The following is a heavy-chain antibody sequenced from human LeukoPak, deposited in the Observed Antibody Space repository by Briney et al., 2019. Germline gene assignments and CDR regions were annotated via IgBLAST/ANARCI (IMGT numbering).Heavy chain of an antibody. J-gene: IGHJ6*03. D-gene: IGHD5-18*01. Sequence: SETLSLTCTVSGGSISSYYWSWIRQPPGKGLEWIGYIYYSGSTNYNPSLKSRVTISVDTSKNQFSLKLSSVTAADTAVYYCARVSRGYSYGRRDYYYYMDVWGKGTTVTISS. CDR3: ARVSRGYSYGRRDYYYYMDV. V-gene: IGHV4-59*01. CDR1: GGSISSYY. CDR2: IYYSGST.